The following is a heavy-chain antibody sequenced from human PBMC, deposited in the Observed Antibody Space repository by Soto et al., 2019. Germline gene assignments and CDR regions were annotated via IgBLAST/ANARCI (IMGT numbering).Heavy chain of an antibody. J-gene: IGHJ5*02. Sequence: GESLKISCKASAYSFTNYWITWVRQTPGKGLEWMGRIDPSDSYANYGPPFQGHVTLSVDKSINTAFLQWNSLDASDTGMYFCARRRSDCNWLDPWGQGTLVTVSS. CDR3: ARRRSDCNWLDP. CDR1: AYSFTNYW. CDR2: IDPSDSYA. D-gene: IGHD2-21*02. V-gene: IGHV5-10-1*01.